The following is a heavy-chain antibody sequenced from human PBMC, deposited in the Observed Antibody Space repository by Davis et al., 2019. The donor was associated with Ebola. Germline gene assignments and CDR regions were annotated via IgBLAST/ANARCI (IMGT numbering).Heavy chain of an antibody. CDR1: GFTFSSYW. J-gene: IGHJ4*02. CDR3: AADSLSTDTPFDY. V-gene: IGHV3-7*03. D-gene: IGHD4-17*01. Sequence: GESLKISCATSGFTFSSYWMSWVRQAPGKGLEWVASVNQDGTEKYNVDSVKGRFTISRDNAKNSLYLQMSSLRSEDTAFYYCAADSLSTDTPFDYWGQGTLVTVSS. CDR2: VNQDGTEK.